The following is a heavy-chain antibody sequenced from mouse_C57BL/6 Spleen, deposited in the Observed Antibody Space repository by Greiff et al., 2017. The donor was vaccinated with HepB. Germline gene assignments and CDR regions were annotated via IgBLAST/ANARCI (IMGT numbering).Heavy chain of an antibody. CDR3: ARRIYYGSSFFFDY. V-gene: IGHV1-76*01. J-gene: IGHJ2*01. CDR2: IYPGSGNT. Sequence: VQLQQSGAELVRPGASVKLSCKASGYTFTDYYINWVKQRPGQGLEWIARIYPGSGNTYYNEKFKGKATLTAEKSSSTAYMQLSSLTSEDSAVYFCARRIYYGSSFFFDYWGQGTTLTVSS. CDR1: GYTFTDYY. D-gene: IGHD1-1*01.